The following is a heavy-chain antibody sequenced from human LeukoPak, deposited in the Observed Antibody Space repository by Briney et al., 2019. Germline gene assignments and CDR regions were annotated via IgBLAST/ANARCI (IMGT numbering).Heavy chain of an antibody. CDR1: GFTFSSYA. Sequence: GGSLRLSCAAPGFTFSSYAMHWVRQAPGKGLEWVAVISYDGSNKYYADSVKGRFTISRDNSKNTLYLQMDSLRAEDTAVYYCARSDSEQWLISGAFDIWGQGTMVTVSS. J-gene: IGHJ3*02. D-gene: IGHD6-19*01. V-gene: IGHV3-30-3*01. CDR2: ISYDGSNK. CDR3: ARSDSEQWLISGAFDI.